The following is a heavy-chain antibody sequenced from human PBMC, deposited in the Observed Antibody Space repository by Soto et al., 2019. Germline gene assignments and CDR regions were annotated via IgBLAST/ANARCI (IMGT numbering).Heavy chain of an antibody. V-gene: IGHV6-1*01. CDR2: TYYRSKWYN. Sequence: PSQTLSLTCAISGDSVSSNSTAWNWIRQSPSRGLEWLGRTYYRSKWYNDYAVSVKSRITINPDTSKNQLSLQLKSATPEDTAVYYCARVKGSSYDFDYWGQGTLVTVSS. J-gene: IGHJ4*02. CDR1: GDSVSSNSTA. D-gene: IGHD6-6*01. CDR3: ARVKGSSYDFDY.